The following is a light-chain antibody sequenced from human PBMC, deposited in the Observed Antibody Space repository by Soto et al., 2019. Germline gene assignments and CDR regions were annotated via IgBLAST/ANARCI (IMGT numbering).Light chain of an antibody. CDR1: SSNIGAGYD. J-gene: IGLJ2*01. CDR2: GNT. Sequence: QPVLTQPPSVSVAPGQRVTISYTGSSSNIGAGYDVHWYQQLPGRAPKLLIYGNTNRPSGVPDRFSGSKSGTSASLAITGLQAEDEADYYCLSFDSSLSVVFGGGTKLTVL. V-gene: IGLV1-40*01. CDR3: LSFDSSLSVV.